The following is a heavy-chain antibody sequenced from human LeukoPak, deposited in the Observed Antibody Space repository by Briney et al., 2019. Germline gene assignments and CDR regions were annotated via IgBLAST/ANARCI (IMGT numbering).Heavy chain of an antibody. V-gene: IGHV3-74*01. CDR1: GFTLCSYW. CDR3: ARDLFRGNYYYMDV. Sequence: GGSLRLSCAASGFTLCSYWMHWVRQAPGKGRVWVSRIKSDGSSTSYADSVKGRFTISRDNSKNTLYLQMNSLRAEDTAVYYCARDLFRGNYYYMDVWGKGTTVTVSS. J-gene: IGHJ6*03. D-gene: IGHD3-10*01. CDR2: IKSDGSST.